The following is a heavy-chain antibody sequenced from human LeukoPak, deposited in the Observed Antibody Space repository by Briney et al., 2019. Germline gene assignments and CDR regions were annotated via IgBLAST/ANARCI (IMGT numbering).Heavy chain of an antibody. J-gene: IGHJ4*02. Sequence: SETLSLTCTVSGGSISSYYWSWIRQPPGKGLEWIGEINHSGSTNYNPSLKSRVTISVDTSKNQFSLKLSSVTAADTAVYYCASLTMIVVPWGQGTLVTVSS. CDR2: INHSGST. CDR1: GGSISSYY. V-gene: IGHV4-34*01. CDR3: ASLTMIVVP. D-gene: IGHD3-22*01.